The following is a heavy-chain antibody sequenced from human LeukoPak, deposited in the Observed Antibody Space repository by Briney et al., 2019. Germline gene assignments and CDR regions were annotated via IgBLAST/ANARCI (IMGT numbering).Heavy chain of an antibody. D-gene: IGHD4-17*01. CDR1: GFTFSSYG. CDR3: AKGSTVTTTGIGY. J-gene: IGHJ4*02. CDR2: ISGSGGST. V-gene: IGHV3-23*01. Sequence: GGSLRLSCAASGFTFSSYGMSWVRQAPGKGLEWVSAISGSGGSTYYADSVKGRFTISRDNSKNTLYLQMNSLRAEDTAVYYCAKGSTVTTTGIGYWGQGTLVTVSS.